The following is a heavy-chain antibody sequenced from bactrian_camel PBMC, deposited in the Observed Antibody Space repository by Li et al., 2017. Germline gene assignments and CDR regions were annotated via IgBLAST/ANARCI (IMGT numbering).Heavy chain of an antibody. D-gene: IGHD3*01. CDR3: ASKDRGYTGRQCYASAAEFSK. CDR1: GLTYSSYC. Sequence: VQLVESGGGSVQAGGSLRLSCAASGLTYSSYCMGWFRQAPGKEREGVASIYSGGGSTYYADSVKGRFTISKDNARGTMYLQMSNLRPEDSAMYYCASKDRGYTGRQCYASAAEFSKWGQGTQVTVS. J-gene: IGHJ4*01. CDR2: IYSGGGST. V-gene: IGHV3S40*01.